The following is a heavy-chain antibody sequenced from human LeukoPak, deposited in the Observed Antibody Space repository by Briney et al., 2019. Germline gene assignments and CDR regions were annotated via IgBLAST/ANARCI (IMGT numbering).Heavy chain of an antibody. V-gene: IGHV4-34*01. D-gene: IGHD3-9*01. CDR2: INHSGST. CDR1: GGSFSGYY. CDR3: ARSYYDILTGYPKNNWFDP. Sequence: SETLSLTCAVYGGSFSGYYWSWIRQPPGKGLEWIGEINHSGSTNYNPSLKSRVTISVDTSKNQFSLKLSSVIAADTAVYYCARSYYDILTGYPKNNWFDPWGQGTLVTVSS. J-gene: IGHJ5*02.